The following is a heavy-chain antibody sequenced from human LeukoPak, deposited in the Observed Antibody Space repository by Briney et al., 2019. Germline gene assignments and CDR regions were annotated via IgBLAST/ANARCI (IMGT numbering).Heavy chain of an antibody. V-gene: IGHV3-21*01. CDR3: ATDSSSWANDAFDI. J-gene: IGHJ3*02. Sequence: GGSLRLSCAASGFTFSSYSMNWVRQAPGKGLEWVSSISSSSSYIYYADSVKGRFTISRDNAKNSLYLQMNSLRAEDTAVYYCATDSSSWANDAFDIWGQGTMVTVSS. D-gene: IGHD6-13*01. CDR1: GFTFSSYS. CDR2: ISSSSSYI.